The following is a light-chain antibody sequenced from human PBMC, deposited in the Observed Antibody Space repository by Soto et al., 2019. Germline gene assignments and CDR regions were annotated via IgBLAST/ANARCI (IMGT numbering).Light chain of an antibody. V-gene: IGKV3-11*01. CDR2: DAS. CDR1: QGISRF. J-gene: IGKJ4*01. Sequence: EIVLTQSPATLSLSPGDRATLSCRASQGISRFLAWYQQKPGQVPRLLIYDASSRAVGVPSRFSGSGSGTDFTLTISGLEPEDLAMYYCHQRAHWPLSFGGGTKIEIK. CDR3: HQRAHWPLS.